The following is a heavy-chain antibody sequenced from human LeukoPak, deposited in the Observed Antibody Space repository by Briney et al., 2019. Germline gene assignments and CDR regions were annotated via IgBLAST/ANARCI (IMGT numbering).Heavy chain of an antibody. Sequence: SETLSHTWSVSGGSISSYYWSWIRQPLGKGLEWIGYIYSSGSTNSHPFLKSRVTISADTSKNQFSLKLSSVTAADTAVYYCARGDDYYMNVWGKGTTVTVPS. CDR3: ARGDDYYMNV. V-gene: IGHV4-59*01. D-gene: IGHD1-26*01. CDR2: IYSSGST. J-gene: IGHJ6*03. CDR1: GGSISSYY.